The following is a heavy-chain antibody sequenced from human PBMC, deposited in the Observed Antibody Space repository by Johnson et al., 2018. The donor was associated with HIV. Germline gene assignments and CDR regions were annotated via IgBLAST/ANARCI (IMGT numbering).Heavy chain of an antibody. V-gene: IGHV3-23*04. CDR3: AKDLAVAYCGGDCYSGAFDI. CDR2: ISGSGGST. J-gene: IGHJ3*02. Sequence: VQLVESGGGLVQPGGSLRLSCAASGFTFSSYAMSWVRQAPGKGLEWVSAISGSGGSTYYADSVKGRFTISRDNSKNTLYLQMNSRRADATAVYYFAKDLAVAYCGGDCYSGAFDIWGQGTMVTVSS. CDR1: GFTFSSYA. D-gene: IGHD2-21*02.